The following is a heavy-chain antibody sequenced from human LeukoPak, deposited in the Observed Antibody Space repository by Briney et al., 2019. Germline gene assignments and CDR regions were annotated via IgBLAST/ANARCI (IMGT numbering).Heavy chain of an antibody. V-gene: IGHV1-18*01. CDR2: ISAYNGNT. Sequence: ASVKVSCKASGYTFTSYGISWVRQAPGQGLEWMGWISAYNGNTNYAQKLQGRVTMTTDTSTSTAYMELRSLRSDDTAVYYCARDRKAAAGTFDGSYWYFDLWGRGTLVTVSS. J-gene: IGHJ2*01. D-gene: IGHD6-13*01. CDR3: ARDRKAAAGTFDGSYWYFDL. CDR1: GYTFTSYG.